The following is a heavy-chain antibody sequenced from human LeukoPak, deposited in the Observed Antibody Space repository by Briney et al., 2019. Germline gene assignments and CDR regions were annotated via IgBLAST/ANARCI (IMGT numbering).Heavy chain of an antibody. CDR2: IHYSGST. J-gene: IGHJ4*02. CDR1: GGSFSGGNYY. Sequence: SETLTLTCTASGGSFSGGNYYCSWIRQSPGQGLEWIGYIHYSGSTVYNPSLKRRLTMSIDTTKNQFSLNLSSVTAADTAVYYCARTGSTGGYWGRGTLVTVSS. D-gene: IGHD1-1*01. CDR3: ARTGSTGGY. V-gene: IGHV4-61*01.